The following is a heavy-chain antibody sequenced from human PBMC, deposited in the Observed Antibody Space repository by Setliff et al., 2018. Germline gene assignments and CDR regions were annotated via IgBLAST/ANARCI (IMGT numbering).Heavy chain of an antibody. V-gene: IGHV1-18*01. Sequence: ASVKVSCKASGYIFKSYGISWVRQAPGQGLEWMGWISSYNDVTNYAQSFQGRVTMTTDTSKSAAYMDLRGLRSDDTAVYYCAISTLSICSGGSCPNALDVWGQGTMVTVS. J-gene: IGHJ3*01. CDR1: GYIFKSYG. CDR2: ISSYNDVT. CDR3: AISTLSICSGGSCPNALDV. D-gene: IGHD2-15*01.